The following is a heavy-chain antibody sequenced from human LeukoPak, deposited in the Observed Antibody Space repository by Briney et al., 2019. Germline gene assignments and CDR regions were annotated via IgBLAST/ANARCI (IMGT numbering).Heavy chain of an antibody. CDR2: IRNDGSYE. J-gene: IGHJ5*01. Sequence: PGGSLRLSCAASGFTFSDYGMHWVRQAPGKGLEWVAFIRNDGSYEYYPDSVKCRFTISRDNSRNALFPHMNSLRAEDTAVYYCAKGGSPSNNWFNSWGQGTLVTVSS. CDR1: GFTFSDYG. CDR3: AKGGSPSNNWFNS. V-gene: IGHV3-30*02. D-gene: IGHD2-15*01.